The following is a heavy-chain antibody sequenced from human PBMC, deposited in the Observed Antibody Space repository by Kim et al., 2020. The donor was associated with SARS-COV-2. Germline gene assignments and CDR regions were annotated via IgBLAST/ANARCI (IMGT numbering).Heavy chain of an antibody. CDR3: ARGAIVGATKY. V-gene: IGHV1-2*02. CDR2: NSGGT. D-gene: IGHD1-26*01. J-gene: IGHJ4*02. Sequence: NSGGTKYAQKFQGRVTMTRDTSISTAYMELSRLRSDDTAVYYCARGAIVGATKYWGQGTLVTVSS.